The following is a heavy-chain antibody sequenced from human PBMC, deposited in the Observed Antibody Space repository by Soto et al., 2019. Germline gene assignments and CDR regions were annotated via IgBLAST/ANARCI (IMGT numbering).Heavy chain of an antibody. CDR3: ARALTGYGMDV. CDR2: ITTYNGNT. Sequence: QVQLVQSGFEVREPGASVKVSCKAVRYIFTNYGVSWVRQAPGQGLEWMGWITTYNGNTEYAQKFQGRVTMTTDAATSTAYMELGSLRPDDRAIYYCARALTGYGMDVWGQGTSFTVSS. V-gene: IGHV1-18*01. CDR1: RYIFTNYG. J-gene: IGHJ6*02.